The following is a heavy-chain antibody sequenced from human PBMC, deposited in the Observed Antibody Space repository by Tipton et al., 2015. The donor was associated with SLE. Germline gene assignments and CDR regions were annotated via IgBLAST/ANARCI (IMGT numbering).Heavy chain of an antibody. Sequence: PGLVKPSETLSLTCTVSGGSISNYYWSWVRQPAGKGLEWIGRIYPSGSTNYNPSLKSRVTMSVDTSKNQFSLKLTSVTAADTAVYYCARYCSGGSCYHDAFDIWGQGTMVTVSS. V-gene: IGHV4-4*07. J-gene: IGHJ3*02. CDR3: ARYCSGGSCYHDAFDI. CDR1: GGSISNYY. D-gene: IGHD2-15*01. CDR2: IYPSGST.